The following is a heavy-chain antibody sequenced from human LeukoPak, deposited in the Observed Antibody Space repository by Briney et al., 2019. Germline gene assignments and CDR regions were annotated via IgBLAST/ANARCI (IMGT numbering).Heavy chain of an antibody. Sequence: SETLSLTCTVSGGSISRYYWSWIRQPPGKGLDWFGYVYDSGTTNYNPSLKSRVTISVDTSKNQFSLKLSSVTAADTAVYYCARVSWFPGTSYYYMDVWGKGTTVTVSS. CDR1: GGSISRYY. CDR2: VYDSGTT. V-gene: IGHV4-59*01. D-gene: IGHD1-1*01. J-gene: IGHJ6*03. CDR3: ARVSWFPGTSYYYMDV.